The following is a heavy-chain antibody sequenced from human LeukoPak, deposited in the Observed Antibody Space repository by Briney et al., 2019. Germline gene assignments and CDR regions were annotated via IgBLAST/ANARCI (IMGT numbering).Heavy chain of an antibody. CDR2: ISTNNGNT. CDR1: GYISSDYG. V-gene: IGHV1-18*01. D-gene: IGHD1-1*01. CDR3: ARDVPGSIGTTARFDP. Sequence: GASMKVSCKSSGYISSDYGISWMRQAPGQGLEWMGWISTNNGNTNYAQQFQGRVTMTTDTSTSTAYMELRSLKSDDTAVYYCARDVPGSIGTTARFDPWGQGTLVTVSS. J-gene: IGHJ5*02.